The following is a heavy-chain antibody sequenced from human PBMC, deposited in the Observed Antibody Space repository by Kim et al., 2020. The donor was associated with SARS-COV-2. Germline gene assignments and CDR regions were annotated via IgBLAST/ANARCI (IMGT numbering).Heavy chain of an antibody. Sequence: SETLSLTCTVSGGSISSSSYYWGWIRQPPGKGLEWIGSIYYSGSTYYNPSLKSRVTISVDTSKNQFSLKLSSVTAADTAVYYCVRHKPYSISFGYNWFDPWGQGTLVTVSS. J-gene: IGHJ5*02. CDR2: IYYSGST. D-gene: IGHD6-13*01. CDR3: VRHKPYSISFGYNWFDP. CDR1: GGSISSSSYY. V-gene: IGHV4-39*01.